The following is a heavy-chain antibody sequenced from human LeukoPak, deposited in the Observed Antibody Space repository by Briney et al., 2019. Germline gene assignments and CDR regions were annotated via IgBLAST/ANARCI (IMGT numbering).Heavy chain of an antibody. Sequence: ASVKVSCKASGYTFTGYYMHWVQQAPGQGLEWMGWINPNSGGTNYAQKFQGRVTMTRDTSISTAYMELSRLRSDDTAVYYCAREDSSGYYYRYWGQGTLVTVSS. CDR3: AREDSSGYYYRY. V-gene: IGHV1-2*02. CDR1: GYTFTGYY. CDR2: INPNSGGT. J-gene: IGHJ4*02. D-gene: IGHD3-22*01.